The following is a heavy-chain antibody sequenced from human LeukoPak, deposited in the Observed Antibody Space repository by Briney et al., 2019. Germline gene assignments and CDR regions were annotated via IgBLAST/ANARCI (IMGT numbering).Heavy chain of an antibody. Sequence: GRSLRLSCAASGFTFSSYSMNWVRQAPGKGLEWVSSISSGSSYIYYADSVKDRFTISRDNAKNSLYLQMSSLRAEDTAVYFCARGRGHSGYENYALDVWGQGTTVTVSS. CDR1: GFTFSSYS. CDR2: ISSGSSYI. V-gene: IGHV3-21*01. CDR3: ARGRGHSGYENYALDV. J-gene: IGHJ6*02. D-gene: IGHD5-12*01.